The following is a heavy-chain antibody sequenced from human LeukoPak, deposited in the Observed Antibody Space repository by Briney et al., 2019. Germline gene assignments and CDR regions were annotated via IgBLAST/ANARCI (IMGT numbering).Heavy chain of an antibody. V-gene: IGHV4-34*01. CDR2: INHSGST. CDR1: GGSFSGYY. J-gene: IGHJ5*02. CDR3: ATVWDSSGWYA. Sequence: SETLSLTCAVYGGSFSGYYWSWIRQPPGKGLEWIGEINHSGSTNYNPSLKSRVTISVDTSKNQFSLKLSSVTAADTAVYYCATVWDSSGWYAWGQGTLVTVSS. D-gene: IGHD6-19*01.